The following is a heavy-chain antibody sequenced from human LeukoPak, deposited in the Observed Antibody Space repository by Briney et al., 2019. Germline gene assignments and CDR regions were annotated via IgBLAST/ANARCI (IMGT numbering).Heavy chain of an antibody. V-gene: IGHV3-48*03. D-gene: IGHD4-17*01. Sequence: PGGSLRLSCATSGFSFFSHEMSWRRQAPGKGLQWIAYISSIADTIYYAESVKGRFTVSRDYTKDSLHLKMTSLRAKDTDVYYCVSDFDYGHLNPFHFWAQGPRVAVSS. CDR3: VSDFDYGHLNPFHF. CDR1: GFSFFSHE. J-gene: IGHJ4*02. CDR2: ISSIADTI.